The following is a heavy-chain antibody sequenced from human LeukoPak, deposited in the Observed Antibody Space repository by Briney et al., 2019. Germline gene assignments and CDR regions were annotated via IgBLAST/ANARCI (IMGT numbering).Heavy chain of an antibody. CDR3: ARDGLRAFDI. CDR1: GASISSTSYC. V-gene: IGHV4-61*09. CDR2: IHTSGST. J-gene: IGHJ3*02. Sequence: SETLSLTCTVSGASISSTSYCWGWIRQPAGKGLEWIGHIHTSGSTNYNPSLKSRVTILVDTPKNQFSLKLSSVTAADTAVYYCARDGLRAFDIWGQGTMVTVSS.